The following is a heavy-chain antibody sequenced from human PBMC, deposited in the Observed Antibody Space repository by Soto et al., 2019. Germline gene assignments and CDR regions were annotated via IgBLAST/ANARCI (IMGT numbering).Heavy chain of an antibody. V-gene: IGHV4-59*01. D-gene: IGHD6-13*01. CDR3: ARRAAAGTYY. J-gene: IGHJ4*02. CDR1: GGSISSYY. Sequence: SETLSLTCTVSGGSISSYYWSWIRQPPGKGPEWIGYIYYSGSTNYNPSLKSRVTISVDTSKNQFSLKLSSVTAADTAVYYCARRAAAGTYYWGQGTLVTGS. CDR2: IYYSGST.